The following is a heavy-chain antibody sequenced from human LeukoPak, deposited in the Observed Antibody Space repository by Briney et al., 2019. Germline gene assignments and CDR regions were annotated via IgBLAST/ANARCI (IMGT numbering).Heavy chain of an antibody. CDR2: IKQDGSEK. D-gene: IGHD6-13*01. CDR3: ARTAGYSYYYYMDV. CDR1: GFTFSSYW. J-gene: IGHJ6*03. V-gene: IGHV3-7*01. Sequence: GGSLRLSCAASGFTFSSYWMSWVRQAPGKGLEWVANIKQDGSEKYYVDSVKGRFTISRDNAKNSLYLQMNSLRAEDTAVYYCARTAGYSYYYYMDVWGKGTTVTVSS.